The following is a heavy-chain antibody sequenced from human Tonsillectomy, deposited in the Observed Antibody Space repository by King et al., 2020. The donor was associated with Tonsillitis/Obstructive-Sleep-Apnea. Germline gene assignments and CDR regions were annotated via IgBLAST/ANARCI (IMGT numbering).Heavy chain of an antibody. Sequence: VQLVESGGGLVQPGGSLRLSCAASGFTFSSYWMHWVRQAPGKGLVWVSRINSDGSSTSYADSVKGRFTISRANAKNTLYMQMNSLRAEDTAVYYCARPGSTSYGWFDPWGQGTLVTVSS. CDR1: GFTFSSYW. V-gene: IGHV3-74*01. D-gene: IGHD2-2*01. CDR2: INSDGSST. CDR3: ARPGSTSYGWFDP. J-gene: IGHJ5*02.